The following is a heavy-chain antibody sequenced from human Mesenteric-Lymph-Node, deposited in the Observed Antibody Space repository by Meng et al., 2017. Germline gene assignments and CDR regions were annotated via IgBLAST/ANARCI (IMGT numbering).Heavy chain of an antibody. CDR2: ISGSGGST. Sequence: GESLKISCAASGFTFSSYAMSWVRQAPGKGLEWVSAISGSGGSTYYADSVKGRFTISRDNSKNTLYLQMNSLRAEDTAVYYCARDKGIQLWLRLDYWGQGTLVTVSS. V-gene: IGHV3-23*01. D-gene: IGHD5-18*01. CDR1: GFTFSSYA. CDR3: ARDKGIQLWLRLDY. J-gene: IGHJ4*02.